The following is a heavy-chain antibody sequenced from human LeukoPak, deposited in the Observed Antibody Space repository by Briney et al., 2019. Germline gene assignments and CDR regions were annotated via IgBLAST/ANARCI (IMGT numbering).Heavy chain of an antibody. CDR1: GYTFTDYY. D-gene: IGHD2-15*01. CDR2: INPNSEAT. V-gene: IGHV1-2*02. J-gene: IGHJ3*02. Sequence: VSVKVSCKASGYTFTDYYMHWVRQAPGQGPEWMGWINPNSEATNYAQTFQGRVTMTRDTSISTAYMELSRLRSDDTAMYYCTRANMVTATSGPFDIWGQGTMVTVSS. CDR3: TRANMVTATSGPFDI.